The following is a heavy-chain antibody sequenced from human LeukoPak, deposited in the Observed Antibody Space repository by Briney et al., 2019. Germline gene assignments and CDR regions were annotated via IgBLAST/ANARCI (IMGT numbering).Heavy chain of an antibody. J-gene: IGHJ5*02. CDR1: GFTFSSYA. Sequence: PGASLRLSCAASGFTFSSYAMSWVRQAPGKWLQWVSTISGSGGSTYYADPVKGRFTISRENSKNTLYLQMNSLRAEDTAVYYCAKGPSYGSGSYYNPNWFDPWGQGTLVTVSS. CDR3: AKGPSYGSGSYYNPNWFDP. D-gene: IGHD3-10*01. V-gene: IGHV3-23*01. CDR2: ISGSGGST.